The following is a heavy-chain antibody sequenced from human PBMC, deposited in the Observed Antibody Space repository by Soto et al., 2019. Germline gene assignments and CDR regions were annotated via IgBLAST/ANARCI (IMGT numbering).Heavy chain of an antibody. CDR2: ISYDGNNK. J-gene: IGHJ3*01. Sequence: QVQVVESGGGVVQPGRSLRLSCAASGFSFSSYAMHWVRQAPGKGLEWVAVISYDGNNKYYADSVKGRITISRDSSKNMVYLQMNSLRPEDTAVYYCARGAFWYTTSTTDDAFDVWGQGTVVTVSS. V-gene: IGHV3-30-3*01. D-gene: IGHD6-6*01. CDR3: ARGAFWYTTSTTDDAFDV. CDR1: GFSFSSYA.